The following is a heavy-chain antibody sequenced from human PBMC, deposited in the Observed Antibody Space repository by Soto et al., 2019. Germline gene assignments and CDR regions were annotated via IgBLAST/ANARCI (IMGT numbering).Heavy chain of an antibody. CDR2: INPSGGST. CDR1: GYTFTSYY. V-gene: IGHV1-46*01. J-gene: IGHJ5*02. D-gene: IGHD3-22*01. Sequence: ASVKVSCKASGYTFTSYYMHWVRQAPGQGLEWMGIINPSGGSTSYAQKFQGRVTMTRDTSTSTAYMELSSLRSDDTAVYYCARDRSSGYYLVWFDPWGQGALVTVS. CDR3: ARDRSSGYYLVWFDP.